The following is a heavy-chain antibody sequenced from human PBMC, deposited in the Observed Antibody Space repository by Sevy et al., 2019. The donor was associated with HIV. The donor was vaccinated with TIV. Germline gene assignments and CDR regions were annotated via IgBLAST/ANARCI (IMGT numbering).Heavy chain of an antibody. Sequence: GGSLRLSCAASGFTFSSYAMHWVHQAPGKGLEWVAVISYDGSNKYYADSVKGRFTISRDNSKNTLYLQMNSLRAEDTAVYYCAAEGDHIYNSHFDYWGQGTLVTVSS. D-gene: IGHD2-21*02. CDR2: ISYDGSNK. J-gene: IGHJ4*02. CDR3: AAEGDHIYNSHFDY. V-gene: IGHV3-30-3*01. CDR1: GFTFSSYA.